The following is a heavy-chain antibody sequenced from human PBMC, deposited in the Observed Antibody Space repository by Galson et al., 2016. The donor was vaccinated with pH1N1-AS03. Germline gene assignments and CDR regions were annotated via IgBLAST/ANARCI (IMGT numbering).Heavy chain of an antibody. CDR1: GVSFSGYY. CDR3: ARFRSSWTFYYGLDV. D-gene: IGHD6-13*01. J-gene: IGHJ6*02. V-gene: IGHV4-34*01. CDR2: INHRGGT. Sequence: TLSLTCDVSGVSFSGYYWTWIRQPPGKGLEWIGEINHRGGTNYQPSLKSRVAVSVDTSENQFSLKLSSVTAADTAVYYCARFRSSWTFYYGLDVWGQGTTVTVSS.